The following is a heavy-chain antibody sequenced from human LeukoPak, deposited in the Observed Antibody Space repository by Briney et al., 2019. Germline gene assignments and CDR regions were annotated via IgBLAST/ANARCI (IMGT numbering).Heavy chain of an antibody. CDR1: GFTFSNYA. J-gene: IGHJ4*02. Sequence: GGSLRLSCAASGFTFSNYAMTWVRQAPGKGLEWVSAISRSGRSTYFADSVRARFSISRDNAKNSLYLQMNSLRVEDTGIYYCSRDPRSLDYWGQGALVTVSS. CDR3: SRDPRSLDY. V-gene: IGHV3-23*01. CDR2: ISRSGRST.